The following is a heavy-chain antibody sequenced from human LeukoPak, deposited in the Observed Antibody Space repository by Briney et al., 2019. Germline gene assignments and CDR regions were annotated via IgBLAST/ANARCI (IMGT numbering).Heavy chain of an antibody. CDR1: GVSISSYY. CDR2: IYYSGST. Sequence: ASETLSLTCTVSGVSISSYYWSWLRQPPGKGLEWIGYIYYSGSTNYNPSLKSRVTISVDTSKNQFSLKLSSVTAADTAVYYCARVGYTAMVKSFDIWGQGTMVTVSS. CDR3: ARVGYTAMVKSFDI. J-gene: IGHJ3*02. V-gene: IGHV4-59*01. D-gene: IGHD5-18*01.